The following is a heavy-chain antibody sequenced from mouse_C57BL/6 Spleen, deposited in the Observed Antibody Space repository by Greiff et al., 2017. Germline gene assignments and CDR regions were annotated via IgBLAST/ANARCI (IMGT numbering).Heavy chain of an antibody. CDR2: IYPGDGDT. CDR1: GYAFSSYW. V-gene: IGHV1-80*01. CDR3: ANYYGSTSAWFAY. D-gene: IGHD1-1*01. Sequence: QVQLQQSGAELVKPGASVKISCKASGYAFSSYWMNWVKQRPGKGLEWIGQIYPGDGDTNYNGQFKGKATLTADKSSSTAYMQLSSLTSEDSAVYFCANYYGSTSAWFAYWGQGTLVTVSA. J-gene: IGHJ3*01.